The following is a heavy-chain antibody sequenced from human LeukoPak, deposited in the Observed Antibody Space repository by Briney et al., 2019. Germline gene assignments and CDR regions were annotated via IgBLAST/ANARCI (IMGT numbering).Heavy chain of an antibody. CDR2: IDRDGTTT. Sequence: GGSLRLSCAASGFTFNTYWMHWVRQAPGKGLVWVSRIDRDGTTTNYADSVRGRFTISRDNAKNTLYLQMNSLRAEDTAVYFCARDLNWNQIVSWGEGSLVTVSS. CDR1: GFTFNTYW. J-gene: IGHJ4*02. D-gene: IGHD1-20*01. V-gene: IGHV3-74*01. CDR3: ARDLNWNQIVS.